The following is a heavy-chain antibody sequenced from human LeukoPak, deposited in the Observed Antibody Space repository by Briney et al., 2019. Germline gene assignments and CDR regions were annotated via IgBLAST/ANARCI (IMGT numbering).Heavy chain of an antibody. CDR2: INHSGST. V-gene: IGHV4-34*01. J-gene: IGHJ4*02. CDR3: ARVGGSYDDVDY. D-gene: IGHD1-26*01. CDR1: GGSFGGHS. Sequence: SETLSLTCAVSGGSFGGHSWSWIRQPPGKGLEWIGEINHSGSTNYNPSLKSRVTMSVDTSKNQFSLRLSSVTAADTAVYYCARVGGSYDDVDYWGQGTRVTVSS.